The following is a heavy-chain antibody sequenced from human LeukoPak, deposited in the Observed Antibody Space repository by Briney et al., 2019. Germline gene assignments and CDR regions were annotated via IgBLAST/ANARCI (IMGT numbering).Heavy chain of an antibody. V-gene: IGHV3-7*01. D-gene: IGHD6-19*01. CDR1: GLTFSSYW. J-gene: IGHJ4*02. Sequence: PGGSLRLSCAAAGLTFSSYWMSWVRQAPGKGLEWVANIKQDGSEKYYVDSVKGRFTISRDNAKNSLYLQMNSLRAEDTAVYYCAREWASPSSGWYYFDYWGQGTLVTVSS. CDR2: IKQDGSEK. CDR3: AREWASPSSGWYYFDY.